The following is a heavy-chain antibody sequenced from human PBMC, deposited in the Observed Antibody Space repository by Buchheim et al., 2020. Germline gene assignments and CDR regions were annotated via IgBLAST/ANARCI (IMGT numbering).Heavy chain of an antibody. V-gene: IGHV3-33*01. CDR2: IWYDGSNK. Sequence: QVQLVESGGGVVQPGRSLRLSCAASGFTFSSYGMHWVRQAPGKGLEWVAVIWYDGSNKYYADSVKGRFTISRDNSKNTLYLQMNSLRAEDTAVYYCAREPAGYSSGWRGFYFDNWGQGTL. CDR3: AREPAGYSSGWRGFYFDN. J-gene: IGHJ4*02. D-gene: IGHD6-19*01. CDR1: GFTFSSYG.